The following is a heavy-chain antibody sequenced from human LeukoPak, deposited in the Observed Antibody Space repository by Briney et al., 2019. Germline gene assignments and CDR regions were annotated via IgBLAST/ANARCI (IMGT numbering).Heavy chain of an antibody. V-gene: IGHV1-69*05. Sequence: SVKVSCKASGGTFSSYAISWVRQAPGQGLEWMGGIIPIFGTANYAQKFQGRVTITTDESTSTAYMELSSLRSEDTAVYYCARNPIIDSAFDYWGQGTLVTVSS. CDR2: IIPIFGTA. D-gene: IGHD3-10*01. CDR1: GGTFSSYA. CDR3: ARNPIIDSAFDY. J-gene: IGHJ4*02.